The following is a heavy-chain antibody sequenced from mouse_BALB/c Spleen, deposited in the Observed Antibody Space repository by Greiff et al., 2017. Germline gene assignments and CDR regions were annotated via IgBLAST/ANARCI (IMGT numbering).Heavy chain of an antibody. CDR1: GYSITSGYY. J-gene: IGHJ4*01. D-gene: IGHD4-1*01. CDR3: ARGGTGTLYYAMDY. V-gene: IGHV3-6*02. Sequence: EVQLQESGPGLVKPSQSLSLTCSVTGYSITSGYYWNWIRQFPGNKLEWMGYISYDGSNNYNPSLKNRISITRDTSKNQFFLKLNSVTTEDTATYAGARGGTGTLYYAMDYWGQGTSVTVSS. CDR2: ISYDGSN.